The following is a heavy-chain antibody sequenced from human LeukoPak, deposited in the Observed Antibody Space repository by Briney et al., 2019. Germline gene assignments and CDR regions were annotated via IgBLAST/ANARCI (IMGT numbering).Heavy chain of an antibody. J-gene: IGHJ4*02. D-gene: IGHD3-10*01. CDR1: GGSFSGYY. CDR3: ASPADPYGSGSYPFDY. V-gene: IGHV4-34*01. CDR2: INHSGST. Sequence: SETLSLTCAVYGGSFSGYYWSWIRQPPGKGLEWIGEINHSGSTNYNPSLKSRVTISVDTSKNQFSLKLSSVTAADTAVYYCASPADPYGSGSYPFDYWGQGTLVTVSS.